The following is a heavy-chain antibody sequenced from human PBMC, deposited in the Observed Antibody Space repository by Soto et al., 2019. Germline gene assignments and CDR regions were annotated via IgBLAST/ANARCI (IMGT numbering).Heavy chain of an antibody. Sequence: GGSLRLSCAASGFTFSSYGMHWVRQAPGKGLEWVAVISYDGSNKYYADSVKGRFTISRDNSKNTLYLQMNSLRAEDTAVYYCAKAVEGYCSSTSCYSDYWGQGTLVTVSS. CDR1: GFTFSSYG. CDR2: ISYDGSNK. CDR3: AKAVEGYCSSTSCYSDY. V-gene: IGHV3-30*18. J-gene: IGHJ4*02. D-gene: IGHD2-2*02.